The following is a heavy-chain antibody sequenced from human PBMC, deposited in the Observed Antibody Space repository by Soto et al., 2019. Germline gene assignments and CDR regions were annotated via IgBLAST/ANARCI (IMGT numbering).Heavy chain of an antibody. Sequence: QITLKESGPTLVKPTQTLTLTCIFSGFSFTADGVGVGWIRQPPGKALEWLALIYWDDDTRYRASLKSRLTITKDSSKNQVVLTMTNMDPVDTATYYCAHAFGGTSWPNDAFDVCGQGTVVTVSS. CDR1: GFSFTADGVG. CDR2: IYWDDDT. D-gene: IGHD3-16*01. J-gene: IGHJ3*01. V-gene: IGHV2-5*02. CDR3: AHAFGGTSWPNDAFDV.